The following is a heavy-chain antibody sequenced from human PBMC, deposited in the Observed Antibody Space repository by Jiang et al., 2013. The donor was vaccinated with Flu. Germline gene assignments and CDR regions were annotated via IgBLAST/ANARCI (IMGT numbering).Heavy chain of an antibody. CDR1: GGTFSSYA. V-gene: IGHV1-69*01. D-gene: IGHD3-10*01. CDR3: ARGHGSGSYHYPPWFDP. Sequence: SGAEVKKPGSSVKVSCKASGGTFSSYAISWVRQAPGQGLEWMGGIIPIFGTANYAQKFQGRVTITADESTSTAYMELSSLRSEDTAVYYCARGHGSGSYHYPPWFDPWGQGTLVTVSS. J-gene: IGHJ5*02. CDR2: IIPIFGTA.